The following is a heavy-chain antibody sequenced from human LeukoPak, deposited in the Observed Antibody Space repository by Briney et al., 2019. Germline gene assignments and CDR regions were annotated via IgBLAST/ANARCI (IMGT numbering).Heavy chain of an antibody. V-gene: IGHV2-5*02. D-gene: IGHD6-13*01. CDR2: IYWDDDK. J-gene: IGHJ4*02. CDR3: AHGSSWNGVAGY. Sequence: SGPTLVNPTQPLTVTCTFSGFSLSTSGVGVGWIRQPPGKALEWLALIYWDDDKRYSPSLKSRLTITTDTSKNQVVLTMTNMDPVDTATYYCAHGSSWNGVAGYWGQGTLVTVSS. CDR1: GFSLSTSGVG.